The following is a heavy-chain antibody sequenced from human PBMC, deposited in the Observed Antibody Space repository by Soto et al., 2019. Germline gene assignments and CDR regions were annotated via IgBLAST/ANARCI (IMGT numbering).Heavy chain of an antibody. Sequence: ASVKVSCKASGYTFTSYYMHWVRQAPGQGLEWMGIINPSGGSTSYAQKFQGRVTMTRDTSTSTVYMELSSLRSEDTAVYYCARDFSDYYDSSGPNWFDPWGQGTLGTVSS. J-gene: IGHJ5*02. CDR1: GYTFTSYY. V-gene: IGHV1-46*03. CDR3: ARDFSDYYDSSGPNWFDP. D-gene: IGHD3-22*01. CDR2: INPSGGST.